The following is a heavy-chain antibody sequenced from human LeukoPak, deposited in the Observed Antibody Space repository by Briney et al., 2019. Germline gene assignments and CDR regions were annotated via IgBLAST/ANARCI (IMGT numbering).Heavy chain of an antibody. CDR2: IYYSGST. V-gene: IGHV4-39*01. J-gene: IGHJ3*02. D-gene: IGHD6-19*01. CDR1: GGSISSSGYF. CDR3: ARHKTAVADDAVDI. Sequence: PSETLSLTCTVSGGSISSSGYFWGWIHQPPGKGLEWIGSIYYSGSTYYNPSLKSRVTISVDTSKNQFSLKLSSVTAADTAVYYCARHKTAVADDAVDIWGQGTMVTVSS.